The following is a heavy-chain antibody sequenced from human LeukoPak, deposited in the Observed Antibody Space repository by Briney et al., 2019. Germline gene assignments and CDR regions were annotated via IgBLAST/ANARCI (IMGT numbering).Heavy chain of an antibody. Sequence: GGSLRLSCAASGFTVSSNYMSWVRQAPGKGLEWVSVIYSGDSTYYADSVKGRFTISRHNSKNTLYLQMNSLRAEDTAVYYCARSVSSGWYYFDYWGQGTPVTLSS. V-gene: IGHV3-53*04. CDR3: ARSVSSGWYYFDY. J-gene: IGHJ4*02. D-gene: IGHD6-19*01. CDR1: GFTVSSNY. CDR2: IYSGDST.